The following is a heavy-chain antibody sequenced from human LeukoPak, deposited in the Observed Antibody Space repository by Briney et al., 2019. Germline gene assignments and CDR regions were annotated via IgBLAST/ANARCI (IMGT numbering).Heavy chain of an antibody. J-gene: IGHJ4*02. CDR1: GGTFSSYA. CDR3: AREVPYSSSSPPFGC. CDR2: IIPIFGTA. Sequence: ASVKVSCKASGGTFSSYAISWVRQAPGQGLEWMGGIIPIFGTANYAQKFQGRVTITTDESTSTAYMELSSLRSEDTAVYYCAREVPYSSSSPPFGCWGQGTLVTVSS. V-gene: IGHV1-69*05. D-gene: IGHD6-6*01.